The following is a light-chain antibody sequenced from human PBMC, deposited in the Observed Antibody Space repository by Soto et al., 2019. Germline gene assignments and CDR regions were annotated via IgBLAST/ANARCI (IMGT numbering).Light chain of an antibody. J-gene: IGLJ1*01. V-gene: IGLV2-14*01. Sequence: ALAQPASVSGSPGQSITISCTGTSSDVGGYDYVSWYQLHPGKAPKLMVFEVSNRPSGVSYRFSGSKSGNTASLTISGLQAEDEADYFCSSYSISTAYLFGTGTKVTVL. CDR1: SSDVGGYDY. CDR2: EVS. CDR3: SSYSISTAYL.